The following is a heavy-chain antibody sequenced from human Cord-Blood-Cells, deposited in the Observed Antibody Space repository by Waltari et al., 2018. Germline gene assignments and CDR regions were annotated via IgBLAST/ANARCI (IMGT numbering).Heavy chain of an antibody. J-gene: IGHJ4*02. CDR2: INPNSGGT. CDR3: ARVSLGATYKYYFDY. CDR1: GYTFTGYS. Sequence: QVQLVQSGAEVKKPGASVKVSCKASGYTFTGYSMPLVPPAPGQGLEWMGWINPNSGGTNDAQKFQGRVTMTRDTSISTAYMELSRLRSDDTAVYYCARVSLGATYKYYFDYWGQGTLVTVSS. V-gene: IGHV1-2*02. D-gene: IGHD1-26*01.